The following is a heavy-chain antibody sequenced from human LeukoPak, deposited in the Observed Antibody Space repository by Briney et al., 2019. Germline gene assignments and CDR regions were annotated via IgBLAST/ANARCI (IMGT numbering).Heavy chain of an antibody. CDR1: GGSISSSSYY. J-gene: IGHJ5*02. CDR2: IYYSGST. Sequence: SETLSLTCTVSGGSISSSSYYWGWIRQPPGKGLEWIGSIYYSGSTYYNPSLKSRVTISVDKSKNQFSLKLSSVTAADTAVYYCARALTDHRFDPWGQGTLVTVSS. CDR3: ARALTDHRFDP. V-gene: IGHV4-39*07. D-gene: IGHD1-14*01.